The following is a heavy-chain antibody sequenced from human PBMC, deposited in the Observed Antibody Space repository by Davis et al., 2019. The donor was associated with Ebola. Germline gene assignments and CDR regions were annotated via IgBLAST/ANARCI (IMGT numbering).Heavy chain of an antibody. J-gene: IGHJ4*02. V-gene: IGHV3-30*04. CDR2: ISFDGKAT. D-gene: IGHD1-26*01. Sequence: GESLKISRADSVITFSSYAMTWVRQAPGKGLGWLAIISFDGKATNYADSVKGRFTISRDNSKNSLFLQMNSLRVDDTAVYYCAKDGGSYYPYYFDYWGQGTLVTVSS. CDR1: VITFSSYA. CDR3: AKDGGSYYPYYFDY.